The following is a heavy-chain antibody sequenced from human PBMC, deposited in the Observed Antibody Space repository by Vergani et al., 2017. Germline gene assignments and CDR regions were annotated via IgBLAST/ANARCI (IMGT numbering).Heavy chain of an antibody. D-gene: IGHD5-18*01. V-gene: IGHV4-39*07. CDR2: IYTSGST. Sequence: QLQLQESGPGLVKPSETLALTCTVSSGSVSSNSYYWGWIRQPPGKRLEWIGSIYTSGSTNYNPSLKSRVTMSVDTSKNQFSLKLSSVTAADTAVYYCARDGGYSYGYDAFDIWGQGTMVTVSS. J-gene: IGHJ3*02. CDR1: SGSVSSNSYY. CDR3: ARDGGYSYGYDAFDI.